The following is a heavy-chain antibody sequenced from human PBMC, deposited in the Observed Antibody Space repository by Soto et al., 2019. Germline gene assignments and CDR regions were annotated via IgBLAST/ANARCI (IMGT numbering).Heavy chain of an antibody. V-gene: IGHV1-2*02. J-gene: IGHJ4*02. CDR3: ARDNYGPLAY. D-gene: IGHD3-10*01. CDR2: VDPTSGGT. Sequence: QVQLVQSGAEVKKPGASVKVSCSPSGYTFTAYYLHWVRQAPGQGLEWMGWVDPTSGGTSDAQNFQGRVTMTRDTSTSTVYMELNWLRSDDTALYYCARDNYGPLAYWGQGTLVTVSS. CDR1: GYTFTAYY.